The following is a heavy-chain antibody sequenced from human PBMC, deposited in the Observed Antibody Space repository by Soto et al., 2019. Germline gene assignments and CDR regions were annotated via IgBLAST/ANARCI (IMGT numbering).Heavy chain of an antibody. Sequence: PSETLSLTCTVSGDSISSSSYYWGWIRQPPGKGLEWIGSIYYSGSTYYNRSLKSRVTISVDTSKNQFSLKLSSVTAADTAVYYCARHAIPTGYCSGGSCYISIWGQGTLVTVSS. CDR3: ARHAIPTGYCSGGSCYISI. V-gene: IGHV4-39*01. CDR1: GDSISSSSYY. CDR2: IYYSGST. D-gene: IGHD2-15*01. J-gene: IGHJ4*02.